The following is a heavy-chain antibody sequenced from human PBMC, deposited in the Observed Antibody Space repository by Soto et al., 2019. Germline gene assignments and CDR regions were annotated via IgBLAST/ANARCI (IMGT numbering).Heavy chain of an antibody. J-gene: IGHJ4*01. CDR3: GSGTSTTWIGN. Sequence: QLQVQESGPGQVKPSQTLSLTCTVSGGSITSHHYYWGWIRQPPVKGLEWIGSIYSGGNTYYNPSLRSRLILFVDTAKSLSPLILNSLTAADSAIYYCGSGTSTTWIGNWCLGTQVSVSS. CDR1: GGSITSHHYY. CDR2: IYSGGNT. V-gene: IGHV4-39*01. D-gene: IGHD2-2*01.